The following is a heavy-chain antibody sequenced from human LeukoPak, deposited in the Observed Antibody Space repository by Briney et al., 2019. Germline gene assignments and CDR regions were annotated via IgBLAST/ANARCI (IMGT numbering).Heavy chain of an antibody. Sequence: GGSLRLSCAASGFTFSSYSMNWVRQAPGKGLEWVSFISSSRSYIYYADSVKGRFTISRDNAKNSLYLQMNSLRAEDAAVYYCAKAPVTTCSGAYCYPFDYWGQGTLVTVSS. J-gene: IGHJ4*02. CDR1: GFTFSSYS. CDR2: ISSSRSYI. CDR3: AKAPVTTCSGAYCYPFDY. V-gene: IGHV3-21*04. D-gene: IGHD2-15*01.